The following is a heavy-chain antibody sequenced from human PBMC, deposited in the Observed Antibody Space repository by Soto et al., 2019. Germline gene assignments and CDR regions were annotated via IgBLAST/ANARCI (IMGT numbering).Heavy chain of an antibody. CDR2: LDAEDGET. CDR1: GYSLSDLS. D-gene: IGHD3-22*01. Sequence: ASVKVSCKVSGYSLSDLSIHWVRQAPGKGLEWMGGLDAEDGETIYAQKLQGHVTISADKSITTAYLQWNSLKASDSAFYYCARVYDGSSGFDFDSWGEGTMVTV. V-gene: IGHV1-24*01. CDR3: ARVYDGSSGFDFDS. J-gene: IGHJ4*02.